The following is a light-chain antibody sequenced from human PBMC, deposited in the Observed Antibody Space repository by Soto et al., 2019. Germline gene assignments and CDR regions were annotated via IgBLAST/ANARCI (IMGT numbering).Light chain of an antibody. CDR1: QSISTY. J-gene: IGKJ5*01. V-gene: IGKV1-39*01. Sequence: DIQMTQSPSSLSASVGDRVTISCRASQSISTYLNWYQQKPGKAPRLLIYAASSVQTGVPPRFSGSGSGTDFTLIISSLRPEDIATYYCQQANSFPRGTFGQGTRLEIK. CDR2: AAS. CDR3: QQANSFPRGT.